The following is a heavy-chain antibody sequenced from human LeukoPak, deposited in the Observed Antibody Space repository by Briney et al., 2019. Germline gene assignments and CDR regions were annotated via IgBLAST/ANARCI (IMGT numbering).Heavy chain of an antibody. Sequence: ETLSLTCTVSGGSISSYYWSWVRQAPGKGLEWVSVIYSGGSTYYADSVKGRFTISRDNSKNTLYLQMNSLRAEDTAVYYCARVSGKGSGGYYYGMDVWGQGTTVTVSS. D-gene: IGHD4-23*01. CDR2: IYSGGST. CDR3: ARVSGKGSGGYYYGMDV. J-gene: IGHJ6*02. CDR1: GGSISSYY. V-gene: IGHV3-66*01.